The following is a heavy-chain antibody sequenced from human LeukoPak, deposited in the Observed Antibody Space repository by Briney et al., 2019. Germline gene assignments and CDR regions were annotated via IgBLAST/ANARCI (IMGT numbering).Heavy chain of an antibody. CDR1: GYSISSGYY. D-gene: IGHD4-17*01. J-gene: IGHJ4*02. CDR2: IYHSGST. Sequence: SETLSLTCTVSGYSISSGYYWGWIRQPPGKGLEWIGSIYHSGSTYYNPSLKSRVTISVDTSKNQFSLKLSSVTAADTAVYYCARSDYGDYETFDYWGQGTLVTVSS. CDR3: ARSDYGDYETFDY. V-gene: IGHV4-38-2*02.